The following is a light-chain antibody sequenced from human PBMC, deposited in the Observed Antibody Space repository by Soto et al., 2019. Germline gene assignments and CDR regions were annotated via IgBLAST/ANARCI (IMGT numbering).Light chain of an antibody. CDR2: GAS. Sequence: EIMMTQSPSTLSVSPGGRATLSCGASQSISDTLAWYQQKPGQAPRLLIYGASRRATGFPARFSGSGSGTDFTLTISSLQSEDFAVYYCQQYNNWPWTFGQGTKVDIK. V-gene: IGKV3-15*01. CDR1: QSISDT. J-gene: IGKJ1*01. CDR3: QQYNNWPWT.